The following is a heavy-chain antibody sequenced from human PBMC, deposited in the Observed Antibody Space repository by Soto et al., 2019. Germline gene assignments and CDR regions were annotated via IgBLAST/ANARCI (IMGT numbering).Heavy chain of an antibody. CDR3: ARLYMVRGVMNWLDP. D-gene: IGHD3-10*01. CDR1: GGSISSSNW. J-gene: IGHJ5*02. Sequence: ETLSLTCAVSGGSISSSNWWSWVRQPPGKGLEWIGEIYHSGSTNYNPSLKSRVTISVDKSKNQFSLKLSSVTAADTAVYYCARLYMVRGVMNWLDPWGQGTLVTVSS. CDR2: IYHSGST. V-gene: IGHV4-4*02.